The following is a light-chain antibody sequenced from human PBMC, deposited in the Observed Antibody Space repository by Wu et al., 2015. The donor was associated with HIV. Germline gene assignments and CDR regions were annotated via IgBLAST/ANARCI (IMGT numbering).Light chain of an antibody. V-gene: IGKV1-5*03. J-gene: IGKJ1*01. CDR3: QQYNTYWT. CDR1: QSISTW. CDR2: KAS. Sequence: DIQMTQSPSTLSASVGDRVTITCRASQSISTWLAWYQQKPGKAPKLLISKASSSESGVPSRFSGSGSGTEFTLTITSLQPDDFATYYCQQYNTYWTFGQGTKVEIK.